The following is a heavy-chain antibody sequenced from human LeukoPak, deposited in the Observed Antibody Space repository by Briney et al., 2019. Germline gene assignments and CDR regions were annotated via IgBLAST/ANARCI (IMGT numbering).Heavy chain of an antibody. CDR1: GFTFENYG. Sequence: PGGSLRLSCVASGFTFENYGMHWVRQAPGKGLEWVSHIRYDETATYYADSVKGRFTISRDISQNTVYLQMNSLRAEDTAVYYCAREGFDPWGQGTLVTVSS. CDR2: IRYDETAT. V-gene: IGHV3-30*02. CDR3: AREGFDP. J-gene: IGHJ5*02.